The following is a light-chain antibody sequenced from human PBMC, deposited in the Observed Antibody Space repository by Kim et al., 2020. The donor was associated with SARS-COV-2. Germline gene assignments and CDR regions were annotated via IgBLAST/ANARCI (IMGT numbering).Light chain of an antibody. CDR2: ENN. CDR1: SGTIANNY. V-gene: IGLV6-57*01. CDR3: QSYDATPAV. Sequence: GKTVTISCTRNSGTIANNYVQGYQHRPGSSPTTVIFENNRRPSGVPDRFSGSIDSSSNSASLTISGLKTEDEADYYCQSYDATPAVFGGGTQLTVL. J-gene: IGLJ7*01.